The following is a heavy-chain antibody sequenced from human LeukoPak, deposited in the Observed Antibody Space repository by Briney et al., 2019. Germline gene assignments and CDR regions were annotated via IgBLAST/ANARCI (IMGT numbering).Heavy chain of an antibody. Sequence: ASVRVSCKTSGYIFIDYDLNWVRQAPGQGLEWMGWLNPYSGDTGYAPRFQGRLTMTRATSITTAYIELSSLTSDDTAVYYCARFHRHQLPKSDYWGQGTLVTAS. D-gene: IGHD1-14*01. CDR2: LNPYSGDT. CDR3: ARFHRHQLPKSDY. CDR1: GYIFIDYD. V-gene: IGHV1-8*01. J-gene: IGHJ4*02.